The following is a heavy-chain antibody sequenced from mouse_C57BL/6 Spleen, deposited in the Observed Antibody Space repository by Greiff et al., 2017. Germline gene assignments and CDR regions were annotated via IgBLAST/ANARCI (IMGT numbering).Heavy chain of an antibody. CDR3: ARWDPYYYGSSPYYLDY. D-gene: IGHD1-1*01. J-gene: IGHJ2*01. V-gene: IGHV1-9*01. CDR1: GYTFTGYW. Sequence: VQLQESGAELMKPGASVKLSCKATGYTFTGYWIEWVKQRPGHGLEWIGEILPGSGNTYYNEKFKGKATLTADKSSSTAYMELRSLTSEDSEVYFCARWDPYYYGSSPYYLDYWGKGTTLTVSS. CDR2: ILPGSGNT.